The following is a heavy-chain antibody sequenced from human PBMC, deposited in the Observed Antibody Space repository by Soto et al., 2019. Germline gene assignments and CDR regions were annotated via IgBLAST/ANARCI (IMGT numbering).Heavy chain of an antibody. J-gene: IGHJ6*02. V-gene: IGHV1-69*11. CDR2: IVPSLDTT. CDR1: GGTFSSSG. D-gene: IGHD6-13*01. CDR3: ARSPQPGYTADPYAVDV. Sequence: QVHLVQSGTEVKKPGSSVKVSCKASGGTFSSSGFSWVRQAPGQGLEWMGMIVPSLDTTNYAQKFQARVTITADEVTSTAYMELRSLRSEDTAVYYCARSPQPGYTADPYAVDVWGQGTRVIVSS.